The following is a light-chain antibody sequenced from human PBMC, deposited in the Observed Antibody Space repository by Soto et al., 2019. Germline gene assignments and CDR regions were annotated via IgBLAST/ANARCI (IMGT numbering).Light chain of an antibody. CDR3: QQYSMAPLT. Sequence: EIVLTHSPGTLSLSPGERATVSCRASLTISDNYLAWYQQKAGQAPRLVIYGASSRATGIPDRFSASGSGTDFTLTISRLEPEDFAVYYCQQYSMAPLTFGQGTKVEVK. J-gene: IGKJ1*01. CDR1: LTISDNY. V-gene: IGKV3-20*01. CDR2: GAS.